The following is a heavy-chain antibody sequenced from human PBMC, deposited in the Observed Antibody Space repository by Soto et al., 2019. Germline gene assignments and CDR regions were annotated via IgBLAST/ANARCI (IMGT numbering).Heavy chain of an antibody. CDR3: ARESSDYYGSGSYYRWFDP. V-gene: IGHV1-69*13. CDR2: IIPIFGTA. D-gene: IGHD3-10*01. Sequence: SVKVSCKASGGTFSSYAISWVRQAPGQGLEWMGGIIPIFGTANYAQKFQGRVTITADESTSTAYMELSSLRSEDTAVYYCARESSDYYGSGSYYRWFDPWGQGTLVTV. J-gene: IGHJ5*02. CDR1: GGTFSSYA.